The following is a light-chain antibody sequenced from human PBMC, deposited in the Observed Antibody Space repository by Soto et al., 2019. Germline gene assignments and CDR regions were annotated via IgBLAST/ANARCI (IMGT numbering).Light chain of an antibody. CDR3: SSYAGSNNFV. V-gene: IGLV1-44*01. CDR2: EVS. CDR1: SSNIGSNT. J-gene: IGLJ1*01. Sequence: QSVLTQPPSASGTPGQRVTISCSGSSSNIGSNTVNWYQQLPGTAPKLMISEVSRRPSGVPERFSGSKSGNTASLTVSGLQADDEAHYYCSSYAGSNNFVFGTGTKVTVL.